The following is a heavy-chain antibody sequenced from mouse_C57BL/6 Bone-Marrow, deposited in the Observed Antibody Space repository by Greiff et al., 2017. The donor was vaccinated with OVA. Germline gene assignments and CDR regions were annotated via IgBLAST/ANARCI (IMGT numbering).Heavy chain of an antibody. CDR2: ISYSGGT. Sequence: EVHLVESGPGLAKPSQTLSLTCSVTGYSITSDYWNWIRQFPGNKLEYMGYISYSGGTYYNPSLKSRISITRDTSKTQYYLQLNSVTTADTAAYCGARVHAPYYFDYWGKGTTLTASS. V-gene: IGHV3-8*01. CDR1: GYSITSDY. CDR3: ARVHAPYYFDY. J-gene: IGHJ2*01.